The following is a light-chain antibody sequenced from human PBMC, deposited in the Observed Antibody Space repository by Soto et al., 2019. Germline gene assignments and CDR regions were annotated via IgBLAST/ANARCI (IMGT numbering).Light chain of an antibody. J-gene: IGKJ3*01. CDR2: AAS. Sequence: DIPMTQSPSSLSASVGDRVTITCRASQTITSYLNWYQQKPGKAPKLLIYAASSLQSGVPSRFSGSGSGTDFPLTISSLQPEDFATYYCQHSYSTPFTFGPGTKVDIK. CDR3: QHSYSTPFT. CDR1: QTITSY. V-gene: IGKV1-39*01.